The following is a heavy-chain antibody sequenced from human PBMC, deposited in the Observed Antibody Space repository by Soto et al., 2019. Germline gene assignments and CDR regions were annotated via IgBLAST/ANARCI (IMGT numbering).Heavy chain of an antibody. V-gene: IGHV1-69*13. CDR2: IIPIFGTA. Sequence: SVKVSCKASGGTFSSYAISWVRQAPGQGLEWMGGIIPIFGTANYAQKFQGRVTITADESTSTAYMELSSLRSEDTAVYYCARYCSGGSCWFDYWGQGTLVTVSS. J-gene: IGHJ4*02. CDR3: ARYCSGGSCWFDY. D-gene: IGHD2-15*01. CDR1: GGTFSSYA.